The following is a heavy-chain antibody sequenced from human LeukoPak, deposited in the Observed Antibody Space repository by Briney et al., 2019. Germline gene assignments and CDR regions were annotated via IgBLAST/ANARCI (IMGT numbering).Heavy chain of an antibody. CDR1: GYTFTGYF. J-gene: IGHJ4*02. D-gene: IGHD3-10*01. Sequence: ASVKVSFKASGYTFTGYFMHWVRQAPGQGLEWMGWINPNSGGTNYAQKFQGRVTMTRDTSISTAYMELSRLRSDDTAVYYCARGPLSRITMVRGVTHFFLNYWGQGTLVTVSS. V-gene: IGHV1-2*02. CDR3: ARGPLSRITMVRGVTHFFLNY. CDR2: INPNSGGT.